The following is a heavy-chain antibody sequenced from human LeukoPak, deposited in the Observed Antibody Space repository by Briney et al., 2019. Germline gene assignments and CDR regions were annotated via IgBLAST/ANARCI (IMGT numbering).Heavy chain of an antibody. Sequence: GGSLRLSCAAPGFTFSSYAMHWVRQAPGKGLEWVAVISYDGSNKYYADSVKGRFTISRDNSKNTLYLQMNSLRAEDTAVYYCARDYYGSGTSSVFDYWGQGTLVTVSS. J-gene: IGHJ4*02. V-gene: IGHV3-30-3*01. D-gene: IGHD3-10*01. CDR2: ISYDGSNK. CDR1: GFTFSSYA. CDR3: ARDYYGSGTSSVFDY.